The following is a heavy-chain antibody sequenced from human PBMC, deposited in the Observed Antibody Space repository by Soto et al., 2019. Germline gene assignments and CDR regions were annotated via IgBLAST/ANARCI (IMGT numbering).Heavy chain of an antibody. Sequence: PSQTLSLTCAISGDSVSSNSATWDWFRQSPSRGLEWLGRTYYRSKWYTDYAVSVKGRITINPDTSNNHLSLQLDSVTPDDTAVYYCARLIGDSWLDSWGQGTLVT. CDR2: TYYRSKWYT. CDR3: ARLIGDSWLDS. CDR1: GDSVSSNSAT. D-gene: IGHD2-8*01. J-gene: IGHJ5*01. V-gene: IGHV6-1*01.